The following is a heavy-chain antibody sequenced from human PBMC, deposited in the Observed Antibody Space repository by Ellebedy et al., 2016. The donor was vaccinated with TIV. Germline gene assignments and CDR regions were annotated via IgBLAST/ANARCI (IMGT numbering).Heavy chain of an antibody. D-gene: IGHD2-21*01. J-gene: IGHJ4*02. CDR3: AREIPGGQADLDY. Sequence: GESLKISCLASGFSFSDSYMGWIRQAPGKGLEWISYISSSGDTIYYADSVKGRFTISRDNAKNSLHLQIDSLTAEDTAMYYCAREIPGGQADLDYWGQGTLVTVSS. CDR2: ISSSGDTI. CDR1: GFSFSDSY. V-gene: IGHV3-11*01.